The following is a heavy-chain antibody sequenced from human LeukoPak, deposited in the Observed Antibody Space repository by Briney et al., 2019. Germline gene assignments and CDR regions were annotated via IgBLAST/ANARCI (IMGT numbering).Heavy chain of an antibody. Sequence: SETLSLTCTVSGGSTSSSSYYWSWIRQPAGKGLEWVGRIDASGSANYNPSLKSRVTISVDTSKNQFSLKLSSVTAADTAVYYCARRAKDFWSNFDYWGQGTLVTVSS. CDR1: GGSTSSSSYY. V-gene: IGHV4-61*02. CDR3: ARRAKDFWSNFDY. D-gene: IGHD3-3*01. CDR2: IDASGSA. J-gene: IGHJ4*02.